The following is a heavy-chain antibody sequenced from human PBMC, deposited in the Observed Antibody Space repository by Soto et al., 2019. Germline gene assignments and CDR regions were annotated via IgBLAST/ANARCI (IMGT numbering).Heavy chain of an antibody. Sequence: GGSLRLSCAASGFTFDDYGMSWVRQAPGKGLEWVSGINWNGGSTGYADSVKGRFTISRDNAKNSLYLQMNSLRAEDTALYYCARDPYRIRGSSGSYSDYWGQGTLVTVSS. CDR1: GFTFDDYG. J-gene: IGHJ4*02. CDR2: INWNGGST. V-gene: IGHV3-20*04. CDR3: ARDPYRIRGSSGSYSDY. D-gene: IGHD1-26*01.